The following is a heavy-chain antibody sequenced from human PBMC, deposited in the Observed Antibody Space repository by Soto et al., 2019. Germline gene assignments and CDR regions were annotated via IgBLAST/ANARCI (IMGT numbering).Heavy chain of an antibody. V-gene: IGHV1-69*01. CDR1: GGTFSSYA. CDR3: ARGKVATFVPHAFDI. D-gene: IGHD3-10*02. Sequence: QVQLVQSGAEVKKPGSSVKVSCKSSGGTFSSYAISWVRQAPGQGLELMGGIIPIFGTANYAQKFQGRVTITADESTSTAYMEMSSLRSEDTAVYYCARGKVATFVPHAFDIWGQGTMVTVSS. CDR2: IIPIFGTA. J-gene: IGHJ3*02.